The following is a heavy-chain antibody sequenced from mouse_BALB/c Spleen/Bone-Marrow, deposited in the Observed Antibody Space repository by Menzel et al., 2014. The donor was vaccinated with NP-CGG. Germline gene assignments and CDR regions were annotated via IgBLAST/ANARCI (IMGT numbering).Heavy chain of an antibody. Sequence: EGKLVESGGGLVQPGGSLKLSCAASGFTFSSYGMSWVRQTPDKRLELVATINSNGGSTYYPDSVKGRFTISRDNAKNSLYLQMSSLKSEDTAMYYCAGDYYGSSYAMDYWGQGTSVTVSS. D-gene: IGHD1-1*01. CDR1: GFTFSSYG. CDR2: INSNGGST. V-gene: IGHV5-6-3*01. CDR3: AGDYYGSSYAMDY. J-gene: IGHJ4*01.